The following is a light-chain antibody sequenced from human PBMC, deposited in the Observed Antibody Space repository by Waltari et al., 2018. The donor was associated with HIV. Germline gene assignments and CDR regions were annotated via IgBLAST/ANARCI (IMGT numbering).Light chain of an antibody. CDR3: QSCYNTYRV. CDR2: EDS. J-gene: IGLJ3*02. V-gene: IGLV6-57*03. Sequence: NFMLTQPHSVSESPGKTVTISCTRSTCSIGPDYVHCYQPRPGSAPSLVVYEDSQRPSGVPGLFSGSIDTSSNSASLTISGLEAEDEAYYYCQSCYNTYRVFGGGTKLTVL. CDR1: TCSIGPDY.